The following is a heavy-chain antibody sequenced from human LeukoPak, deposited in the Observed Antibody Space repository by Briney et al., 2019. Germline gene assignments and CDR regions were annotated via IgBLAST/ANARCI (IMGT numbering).Heavy chain of an antibody. CDR3: AREEVVVVPAAAYFDY. V-gene: IGHV1-2*02. J-gene: IGHJ4*02. CDR2: INPNSGGT. CDR1: GYTFTVYS. D-gene: IGHD2-2*01. Sequence: GASVKVSFKASGYTFTVYSMHWVRQAPGQGLEWMGWINPNSGGTNYAQKFQGRVTMTRDTSISTAYMELSRLRSDDAPVYYCAREEVVVVPAAAYFDYWGQGTLVTVSS.